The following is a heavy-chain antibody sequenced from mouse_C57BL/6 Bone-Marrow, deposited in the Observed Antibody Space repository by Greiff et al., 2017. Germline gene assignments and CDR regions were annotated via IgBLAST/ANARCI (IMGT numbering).Heavy chain of an antibody. V-gene: IGHV14-4*01. CDR3: TFSSGYFHYYAMDY. J-gene: IGHJ4*01. D-gene: IGHD3-2*02. Sequence: EVQLQQSGAELVRPGASVKLSCTASGFNIKDDYMHWVKQRPEQGLEWIGWIDPENGDTEYASKFQGKATITADTSSNTAYLQLSSLTSEDTAVYYCTFSSGYFHYYAMDYWGQGTSVTVSS. CDR1: GFNIKDDY. CDR2: IDPENGDT.